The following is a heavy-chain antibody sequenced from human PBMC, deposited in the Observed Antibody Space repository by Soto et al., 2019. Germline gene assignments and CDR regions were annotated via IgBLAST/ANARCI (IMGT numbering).Heavy chain of an antibody. CDR2: INGGNGNT. CDR1: GHTFSTYA. V-gene: IGHV1-3*01. J-gene: IGHJ4*02. D-gene: IGHD3-3*01. CDR3: ASAEGDFWSGYYTGPFDN. Sequence: ASVKVSCKASGHTFSTYAIHWVRQAPGQGLEWMGWINGGNGNTEYSQKLQGRVTITRDTSANTAYMDLSSLRSEDTAVYYCASAEGDFWSGYYTGPFDNWGQGTLVTVSS.